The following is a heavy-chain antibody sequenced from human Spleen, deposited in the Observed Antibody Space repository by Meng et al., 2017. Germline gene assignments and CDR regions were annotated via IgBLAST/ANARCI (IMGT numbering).Heavy chain of an antibody. Sequence: HLLESGPGAVKPSQPRSLTSTASGGSIRSCGYYWNWIRQHPGEGLEWIGYIYYSGTTYYNPSLKSRVTMSVETSKNQFSLKLSSVTAADTAVYYCARMIRNSSSSQPYYYGMDVWGQGTTVTVSS. CDR2: IYYSGTT. D-gene: IGHD6-13*01. CDR1: GGSIRSCGYY. J-gene: IGHJ6*02. V-gene: IGHV4-31*03. CDR3: ARMIRNSSSSQPYYYGMDV.